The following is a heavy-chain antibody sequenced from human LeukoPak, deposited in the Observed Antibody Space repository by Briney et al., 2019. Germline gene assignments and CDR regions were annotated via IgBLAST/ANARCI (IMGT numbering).Heavy chain of an antibody. Sequence: GRSLRLSCAASGFTFSSYVMHWVRQAPGKGLEWVAVISYDGSNKYYADSVKGRFTISRDNSKNTLYLQMNSLRAEDTAVYYCAGCSSTSCYDWFDPWGQGTLVTVSS. CDR1: GFTFSSYV. V-gene: IGHV3-30-3*01. CDR3: AGCSSTSCYDWFDP. D-gene: IGHD2-2*01. J-gene: IGHJ5*02. CDR2: ISYDGSNK.